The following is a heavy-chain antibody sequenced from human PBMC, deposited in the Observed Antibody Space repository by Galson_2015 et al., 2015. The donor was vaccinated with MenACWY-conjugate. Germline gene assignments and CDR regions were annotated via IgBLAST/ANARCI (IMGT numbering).Heavy chain of an antibody. V-gene: IGHV3-64D*06. CDR2: ISNNGYST. J-gene: IGHJ5*02. Sequence: SLRLSCAASGFTFGDYAMHWVRQAPGKGLEYVSAISNNGYSTYYADSVKGRFTVSRDNYKNTLFLQVNRLRVDDTAVYYCVKGYELMSGGDWSDPWGQGTRVIVSS. CDR3: VKGYELMSGGDWSDP. D-gene: IGHD3-10*02. CDR1: GFTFGDYA.